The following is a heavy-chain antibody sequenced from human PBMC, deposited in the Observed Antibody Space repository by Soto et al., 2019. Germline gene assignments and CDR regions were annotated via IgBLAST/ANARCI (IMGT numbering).Heavy chain of an antibody. CDR3: AKCGYYYYGMDV. D-gene: IGHD2-21*01. V-gene: IGHV3-23*01. CDR1: RFTFSSYA. CDR2: ISGSGGST. J-gene: IGHJ6*02. Sequence: PVGSLRLSCAASRFTFSSYAMSWVRQAPGKGLEWVSAISGSGGSTYYADSVKGRFTISRDNSKNTLYLQMNSLRAEDTAVYYCAKCGYYYYGMDVWGQGTTVTVSS.